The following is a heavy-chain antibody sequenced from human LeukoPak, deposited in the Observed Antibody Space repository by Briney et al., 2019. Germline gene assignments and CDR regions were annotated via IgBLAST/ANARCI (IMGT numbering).Heavy chain of an antibody. CDR1: GFTFSSYS. CDR2: ISSSSSCI. D-gene: IGHD2/OR15-2a*01. CDR3: ARDSGFYGKNDAFDI. Sequence: GGSLRLSCAASGFTFSSYSMNWVRQAPGKGLEWVSSISSSSSCIYYADSVKGRFTISRDNAKNSLYLQMNSLRAEDTAVYYCARDSGFYGKNDAFDIWGQGTMVTVSS. J-gene: IGHJ3*02. V-gene: IGHV3-21*01.